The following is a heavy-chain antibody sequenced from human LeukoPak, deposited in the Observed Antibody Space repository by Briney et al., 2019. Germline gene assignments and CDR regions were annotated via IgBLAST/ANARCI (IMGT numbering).Heavy chain of an antibody. V-gene: IGHV4-34*01. J-gene: IGHJ4*02. CDR3: ASLRPFDY. CDR1: GASFSGYY. Sequence: SETLSLTCAVYGASFSGYYWSWIRQPPGKGLEWIGEINHSGSTNYNPSLKSRVTISVDTSKNQFSLKLSSVTAADTAVYYCASLRPFDYWGQGTLVTVSS. CDR2: INHSGST.